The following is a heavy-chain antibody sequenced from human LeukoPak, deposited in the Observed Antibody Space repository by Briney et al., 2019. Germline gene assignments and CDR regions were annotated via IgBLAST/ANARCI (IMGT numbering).Heavy chain of an antibody. Sequence: SETLSLTCTVSGGSISNYYWSWIRQPAGKGLEWIGRIYTSGSTNYNPSLKSRVTMSVDTSKNQFSLKLSSVTAADTAVYYCARDHSSGWYGGFDYWGQGTLVTVSS. D-gene: IGHD6-19*01. J-gene: IGHJ4*02. CDR3: ARDHSSGWYGGFDY. V-gene: IGHV4-4*07. CDR2: IYTSGST. CDR1: GGSISNYY.